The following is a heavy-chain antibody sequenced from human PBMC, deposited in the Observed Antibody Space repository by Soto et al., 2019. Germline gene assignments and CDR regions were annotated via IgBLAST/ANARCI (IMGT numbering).Heavy chain of an antibody. V-gene: IGHV4-4*02. CDR1: GGSFTSNNW. J-gene: IGHJ4*02. D-gene: IGHD1-7*01. CDR3: ARRDPGTSVDY. CDR2: IYRTGST. Sequence: SETLSLTCAVSGGSFTSNNWWTWVRQPPGQGLEWLGEIYRTGSTNYNPSLKSRAPISLDKSENQFSLKVTSLTAADTAVYYCARRDPGTSVDYWGQGTLVTVSS.